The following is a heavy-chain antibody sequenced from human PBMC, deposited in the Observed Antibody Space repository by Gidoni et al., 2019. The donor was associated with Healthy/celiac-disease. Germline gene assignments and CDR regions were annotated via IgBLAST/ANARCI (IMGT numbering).Heavy chain of an antibody. V-gene: IGHV3-30-3*01. D-gene: IGHD4-17*01. CDR2: IADDGSNK. CDR1: GFTFSSYA. Sequence: QVQLVESGGGVVQHGRYLRLSCAASGFTFSSYAMHWVRQAPGKGLEWVAGIADDGSNKYYGDSVKGRFTISRDNSKNTLYLQRNSLRAEDTAVYYCARDGTGYGDYADLLGRGTLVTVSS. J-gene: IGHJ2*01. CDR3: ARDGTGYGDYADL.